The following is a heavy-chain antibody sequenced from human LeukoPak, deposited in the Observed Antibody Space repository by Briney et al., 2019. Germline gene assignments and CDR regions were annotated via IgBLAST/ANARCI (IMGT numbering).Heavy chain of an antibody. V-gene: IGHV3-48*03. D-gene: IGHD6-13*01. CDR2: ISSSGTTI. Sequence: PGGSLRLSCAASGFTFSSYAMNWVRQAPGKGLEWVSYISSSGTTIYYADSVKGRFTVSRDNAKNSLYLQMNSLRAEDTAVYYCVKGIAAANTNYFDYWGQGTLVTVSS. J-gene: IGHJ4*02. CDR1: GFTFSSYA. CDR3: VKGIAAANTNYFDY.